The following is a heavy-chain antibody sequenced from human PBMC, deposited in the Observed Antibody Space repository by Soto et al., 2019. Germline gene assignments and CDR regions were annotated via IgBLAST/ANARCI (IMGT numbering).Heavy chain of an antibody. CDR1: GYTFSNFA. D-gene: IGHD6-13*01. V-gene: IGHV1-3*01. J-gene: IGHJ6*02. CDR2: INPGNWNT. Sequence: GASVKVSCKASGYTFSNFAMHWVRQAPGQRLEWMGWINPGNWNTKYSQKLQGRVTITRDTSASSANIELSSLRSEDTAVYYCARAPTYSSSWSYYYYYGMDVWGQGTTVTVSS. CDR3: ARAPTYSSSWSYYYYYGMDV.